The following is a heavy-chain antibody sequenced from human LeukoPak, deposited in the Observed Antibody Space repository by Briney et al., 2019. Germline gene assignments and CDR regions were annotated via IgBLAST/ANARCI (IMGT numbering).Heavy chain of an antibody. CDR3: ARESYSGYDLPLGY. CDR1: GFXFSSYG. CDR2: IWYDGSNK. D-gene: IGHD5-12*01. J-gene: IGHJ4*02. V-gene: IGHV3-33*01. Sequence: GGSLRLSCVASGFXFSSYGMHWVRQGPGKGLEWVAVIWYDGSNKYHADSVKGRFTISRDNSKNTLYLQMNSLRAEDTAVYYCARESYSGYDLPLGYWGQGTLVTVSS.